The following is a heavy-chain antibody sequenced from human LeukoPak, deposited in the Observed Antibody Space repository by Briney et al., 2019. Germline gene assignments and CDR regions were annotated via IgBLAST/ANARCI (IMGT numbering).Heavy chain of an antibody. Sequence: PSETLSLTCTVSGGSITGSTYYWGWIRQPPGKGLEWIVSVIHSGTTYYNPSLRSRVIVSMDTSKKQFSLRLSSVTAADTAVYYCARHDYDSSSHRRDYYFDYWSQGTLVTVSS. V-gene: IGHV4-39*01. J-gene: IGHJ4*02. CDR3: ARHDYDSSSHRRDYYFDY. CDR2: VIHSGTT. D-gene: IGHD3-22*01. CDR1: GGSITGSTYY.